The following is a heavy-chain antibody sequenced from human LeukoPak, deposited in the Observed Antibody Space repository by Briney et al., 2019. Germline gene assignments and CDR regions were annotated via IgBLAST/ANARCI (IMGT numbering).Heavy chain of an antibody. Sequence: GESLKISCKGSGYSFTSNWIGWVRRMPGKGLEWMGIIYPGDSDTRYSPSFQGQVTISADKSISTAYLQWSSLKASDTAMYYCARHVKAIFGVDEITWFDPWGQGTLVTVSS. J-gene: IGHJ5*02. CDR1: GYSFTSNW. D-gene: IGHD3-3*01. CDR3: ARHVKAIFGVDEITWFDP. V-gene: IGHV5-51*01. CDR2: IYPGDSDT.